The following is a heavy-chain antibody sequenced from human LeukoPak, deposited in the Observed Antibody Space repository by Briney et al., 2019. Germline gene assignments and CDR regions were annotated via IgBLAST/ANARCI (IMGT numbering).Heavy chain of an antibody. CDR3: ARDGSGLFLYYYMDV. V-gene: IGHV3-21*06. CDR1: GFTFSDYS. Sequence: GGSLRLACAPSGFTFSDYSMNWVRQAPGKGLEWVASISTVSTYTFYGDSVEGRFSISRDNAKNVLYLHMSRPTAEDTAVYYCARDGSGLFLYYYMDVRGKGTTVTVSS. D-gene: IGHD6-25*01. CDR2: ISTVSTYT. J-gene: IGHJ6*03.